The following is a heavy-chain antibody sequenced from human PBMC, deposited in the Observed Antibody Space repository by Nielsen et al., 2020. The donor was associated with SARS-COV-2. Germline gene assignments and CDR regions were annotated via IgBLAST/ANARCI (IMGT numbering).Heavy chain of an antibody. Sequence: SETLSLTCTVSGGSISSGGYYWSWIRQHPGKGLEWIGYIYYSGSTYYNPSLKSRVTISVDTSKNQFSLKLSSVTAADTAVYYCARGLRYDSSEDGMDVWGQGTTVTVFS. CDR1: GGSISSGGYY. CDR3: ARGLRYDSSEDGMDV. D-gene: IGHD3-22*01. V-gene: IGHV4-31*03. J-gene: IGHJ6*02. CDR2: IYYSGST.